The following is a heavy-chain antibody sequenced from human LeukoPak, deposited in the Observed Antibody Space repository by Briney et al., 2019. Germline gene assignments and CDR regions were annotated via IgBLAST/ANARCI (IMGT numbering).Heavy chain of an antibody. Sequence: GGSLRLSCGASGLTFSTSAMSWVRQAPGKRLEWVSGISGSGVTTYYADSVKGRFTISRDNSENTVYLQMDSLRAEDTALYYCAKMGSAPYYDHFDYFDYWGQGTLVTVSS. V-gene: IGHV3-23*01. CDR2: ISGSGVTT. J-gene: IGHJ4*02. CDR3: AKMGSAPYYDHFDYFDY. CDR1: GLTFSTSA. D-gene: IGHD3-10*01.